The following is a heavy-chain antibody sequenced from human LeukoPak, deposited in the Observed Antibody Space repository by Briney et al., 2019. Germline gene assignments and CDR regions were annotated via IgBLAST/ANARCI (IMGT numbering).Heavy chain of an antibody. Sequence: GGSLRLSCKASGFTLSDFYMSWLRQAPGMGLEWVSYISGTGTTMYYADSVQGRFTISRDNDKSSLYLEMSSLRAEDTAVYYCARRYCTSVSCPNHFDNWGQGTLVTVSS. D-gene: IGHD2-2*01. J-gene: IGHJ4*02. CDR2: ISGTGTTM. CDR3: ARRYCTSVSCPNHFDN. CDR1: GFTLSDFY. V-gene: IGHV3-11*01.